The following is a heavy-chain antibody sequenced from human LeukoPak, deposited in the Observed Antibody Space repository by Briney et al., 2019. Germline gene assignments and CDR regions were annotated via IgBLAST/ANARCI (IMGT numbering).Heavy chain of an antibody. CDR1: GFTFSNAW. CDR2: IKSKTDGGTT. J-gene: IGHJ5*02. V-gene: IGHV3-15*01. D-gene: IGHD3-10*01. CDR3: TTTPVLLWFGESRTNWFDP. Sequence: AGGSLRLSCAASGFTFSNAWMSWVRQAPGKGLEWVGRIKSKTDGGTTDYAAPVKGRFTISRDDLKNTLYLQMNSLKTEDTAVYYCTTTPVLLWFGESRTNWFDPWGQGTLVTVSS.